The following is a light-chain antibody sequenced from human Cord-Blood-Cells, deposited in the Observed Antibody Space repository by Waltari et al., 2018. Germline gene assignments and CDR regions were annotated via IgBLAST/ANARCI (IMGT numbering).Light chain of an antibody. CDR1: QSISSY. J-gene: IGKJ1*01. V-gene: IGKV1-39*01. CDR2: AAS. CDR3: QQSYSTPWT. Sequence: DIEMTQSPSSLSASVGDGVTIPCRASQSISSYLNWYQQKPGKAPKLLIYAASSLQSGVPSRFSGSGSGTDFTLTISSLQPEDFATYYCQQSYSTPWTFGQGTKVEIK.